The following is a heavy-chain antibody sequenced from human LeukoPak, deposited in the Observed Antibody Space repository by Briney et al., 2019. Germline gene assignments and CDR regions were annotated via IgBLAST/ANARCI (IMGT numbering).Heavy chain of an antibody. CDR3: ERHRVIAVVPGYFDY. D-gene: IGHD6-19*01. V-gene: IGHV4-39*01. CDR1: GGSISSSGYY. CDR2: IYYSGST. J-gene: IGHJ4*02. Sequence: PSETLSLTCTVSGGSISSSGYYWGWIRQPPGKGLEWIGSIYYSGSTYYNPSLKSRVSISVDTPKNQFSLKLSSVTAADTAVYYCERHRVIAVVPGYFDYWGQGTLVTVSS.